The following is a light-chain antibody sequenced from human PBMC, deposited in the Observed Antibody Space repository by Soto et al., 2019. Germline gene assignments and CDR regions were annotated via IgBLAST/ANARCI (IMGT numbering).Light chain of an antibody. J-gene: IGKJ2*01. V-gene: IGKV3-20*01. Sequence: DIVLTQSPGTLSLSPGDRATLSCRSSQSVNSNYLAWYQQKPGQAPRLLIFGASTRATGIPDRFRGSGSGKDFTLTINRLAPEDFAVYYCQQYGRTFGQGTKVEIK. CDR2: GAS. CDR1: QSVNSNY. CDR3: QQYGRT.